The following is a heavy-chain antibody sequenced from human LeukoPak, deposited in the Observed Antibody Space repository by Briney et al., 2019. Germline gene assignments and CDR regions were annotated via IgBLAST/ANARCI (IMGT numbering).Heavy chain of an antibody. D-gene: IGHD3-22*01. V-gene: IGHV3-48*01. J-gene: IGHJ4*02. CDR2: ISSSSSTI. Sequence: GGSLRLSCAASGFTFSSYSMNWVRQAPGKGLEWVSYISSSSSTIYYADSVKGRFTISRDNAKNSLYLQMNSLRAEDTAVYYCARARKWLSTYYFDYWGQGTLVTVSS. CDR3: ARARKWLSTYYFDY. CDR1: GFTFSSYS.